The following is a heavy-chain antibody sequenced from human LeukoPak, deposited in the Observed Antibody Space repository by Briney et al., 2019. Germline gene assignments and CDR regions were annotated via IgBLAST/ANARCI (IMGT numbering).Heavy chain of an antibody. CDR3: ARDSLHDYGGTGYGYYFDY. Sequence: GGSLRLSCAASGFAFSNYEMIWVRQAPGKEPEWVSYISSSGGLTYYADSVKGRFTVSRDNAKDSLFLHMNSLRVEDTAIYYCARDSLHDYGGTGYGYYFDYWGQGTLVIVSS. D-gene: IGHD4/OR15-4a*01. CDR2: ISSSGGLT. J-gene: IGHJ4*02. V-gene: IGHV3-48*03. CDR1: GFAFSNYE.